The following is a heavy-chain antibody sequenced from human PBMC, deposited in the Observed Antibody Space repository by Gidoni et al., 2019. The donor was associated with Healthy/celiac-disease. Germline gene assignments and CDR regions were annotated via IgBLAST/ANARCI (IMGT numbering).Heavy chain of an antibody. CDR1: AFTFSCYA. J-gene: IGHJ4*02. Sequence: EVQLLESGVGLVQPGGSLSLSCAASAFTFSCYAMRWVRQAPGKGLGWVSASSGSGGSTYYADAVKGRFTITRDNSKNTLYLQMNSLRDEDTAVYYCAKAPGYSSSWHYFDDWGQGTLVTVSS. CDR3: AKAPGYSSSWHYFDD. D-gene: IGHD6-13*01. V-gene: IGHV3-23*01. CDR2: SSGSGGST.